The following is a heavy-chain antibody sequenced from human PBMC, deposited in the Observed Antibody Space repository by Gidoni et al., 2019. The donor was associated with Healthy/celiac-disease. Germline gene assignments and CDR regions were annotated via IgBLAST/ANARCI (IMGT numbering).Heavy chain of an antibody. D-gene: IGHD1-26*01. V-gene: IGHV3-53*01. CDR1: GFTVSSNY. CDR3: ARDRMDIVGAAYFDY. J-gene: IGHJ4*02. CDR2: IYSGGST. Sequence: EVQLVESGGGLIQPGGSLRLSCAASGFTVSSNYMSWVRQAPGKGLEWVSVIYSGGSTYYADSVKGRFTISRDNSKNTLYLQMNSLRAEDTAVYYCARDRMDIVGAAYFDYWGQGTLVTVSS.